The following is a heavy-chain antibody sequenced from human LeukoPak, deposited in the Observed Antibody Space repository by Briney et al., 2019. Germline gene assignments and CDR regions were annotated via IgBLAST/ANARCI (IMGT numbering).Heavy chain of an antibody. CDR1: GGAISSSTYN. J-gene: IGHJ6*02. CDR3: LRHGPGRDGYNWDYNYGMDV. CDR2: IFYSGST. Sequence: PSETLSLTCTVSGGAISSSTYNWGWIRQPPGKGLEWIGSIFYSGSTYYNPSLKSRVTISADTSKNQFSLKLSSVTAAGTALYYCLRHGPGRDGYNWDYNYGMDVWGQGTTVTVSS. V-gene: IGHV4-39*01. D-gene: IGHD5-24*01.